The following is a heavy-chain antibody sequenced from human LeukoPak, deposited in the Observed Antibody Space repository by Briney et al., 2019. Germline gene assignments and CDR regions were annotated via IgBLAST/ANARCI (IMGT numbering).Heavy chain of an antibody. CDR2: ISGSGGST. J-gene: IGHJ4*02. CDR3: AKDPYSAAAMEPPPDY. CDR1: GFTFSSYA. D-gene: IGHD5-18*01. V-gene: IGHV3-23*01. Sequence: PGGSLRLSCAASGFTFSSYAMSWVRQAPGKGLEWVSAISGSGGSTYYADSVKGRFTISRDNSKNTLYLQMNSLRAEDTAVYYCAKDPYSAAAMEPPPDYWRQRTLVTVSS.